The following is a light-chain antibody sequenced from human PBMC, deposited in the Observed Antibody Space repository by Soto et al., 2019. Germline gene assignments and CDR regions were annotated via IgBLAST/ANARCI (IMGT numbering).Light chain of an antibody. V-gene: IGLV2-14*01. CDR1: SSDVGVYNF. CDR3: NSYTSSSTYA. CDR2: EVS. J-gene: IGLJ1*01. Sequence: QSVLTQPASVSESPGQSITISCTGTSSDVGVYNFVSWYQHHPGKAPKLMIYEVSNRPSGISNRFSGSKSGNTASLTISGLQAEDEADYYCNSYTSSSTYAFGTGTKVTVL.